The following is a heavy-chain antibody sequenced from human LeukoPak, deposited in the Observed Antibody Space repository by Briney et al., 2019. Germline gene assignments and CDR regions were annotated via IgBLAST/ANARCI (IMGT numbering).Heavy chain of an antibody. CDR1: GGSMSSY. CDR2: IYYSGST. J-gene: IGHJ4*02. CDR3: ARGSGWYYY. V-gene: IGHV4-59*01. Sequence: PSETLSLTCTVSGGSMSSYWSWIRQSPGKGLEWIGYIYYSGSTNYNPALKSRVSISVDTSKNQFSLKLSPVTAADTAVYYCARGSGWYYYWGQGTLVTVSS. D-gene: IGHD6-19*01.